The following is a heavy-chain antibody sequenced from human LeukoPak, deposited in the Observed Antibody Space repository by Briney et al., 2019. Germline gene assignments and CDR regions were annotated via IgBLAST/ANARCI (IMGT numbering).Heavy chain of an antibody. V-gene: IGHV1-69*06. Sequence: PGGSLRLSCAASGFTFSSYAISWVRQAPGQGLEWMGGIIPIFGTANYAQKFQGRVTITADKSTSTAYMELSSLRSEDTAVYYCAREGGGYKHFDYWGQGTLVTVSS. CDR1: GFTFSSYA. CDR2: IIPIFGTA. D-gene: IGHD5-24*01. J-gene: IGHJ4*02. CDR3: AREGGGYKHFDY.